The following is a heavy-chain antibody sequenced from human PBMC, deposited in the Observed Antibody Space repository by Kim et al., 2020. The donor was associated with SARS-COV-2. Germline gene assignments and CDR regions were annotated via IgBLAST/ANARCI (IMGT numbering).Heavy chain of an antibody. CDR2: IYQDGSEN. J-gene: IGHJ1*01. CDR3: AGHRFVGGTSYGRPTCFQ. CDR1: GFTVSAYW. D-gene: IGHD5-18*01. Sequence: GGSLRLSCAASGFTVSAYWMSWFRQAPGKGLEWVANIYQDGSENYAVDSKGGLSITSSNTAKTPLFQLINSLGADKTADYCAGHRFVGGTSYGRPTCFQ. V-gene: IGHV3-7*03.